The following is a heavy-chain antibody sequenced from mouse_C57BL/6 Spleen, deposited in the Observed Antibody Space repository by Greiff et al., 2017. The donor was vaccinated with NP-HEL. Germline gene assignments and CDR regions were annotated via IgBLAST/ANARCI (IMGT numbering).Heavy chain of an antibody. J-gene: IGHJ2*01. V-gene: IGHV5-6*01. CDR3: ARQEDYYGSSLDY. Sequence: EVKLVESGGDLVKPGGSLKLSCAASGFTFSSYGMSWVRQTPDKRLEWVATISSGGSYTYYPDSVKGRFTISRDNAKNTLYLQMSSLKSEDTAMYYCARQEDYYGSSLDYWGQGTTLTVSS. CDR1: GFTFSSYG. CDR2: ISSGGSYT. D-gene: IGHD1-1*01.